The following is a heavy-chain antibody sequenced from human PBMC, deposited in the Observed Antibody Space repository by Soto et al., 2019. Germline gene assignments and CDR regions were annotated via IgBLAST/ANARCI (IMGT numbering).Heavy chain of an antibody. CDR2: ICGSGGST. J-gene: IGHJ4*02. V-gene: IGHV3-23*01. Sequence: GESLKISCAASGFTFSSYDMSWVRQAPGKGLEWVSAICGSGGSTYYADSVKGRFTISRDNSKNKLYLQMNSLRAEDTAVYYCAKGRSIAARPSFDYWGQGTLVTVSS. CDR1: GFTFSSYD. CDR3: AKGRSIAARPSFDY. D-gene: IGHD6-6*01.